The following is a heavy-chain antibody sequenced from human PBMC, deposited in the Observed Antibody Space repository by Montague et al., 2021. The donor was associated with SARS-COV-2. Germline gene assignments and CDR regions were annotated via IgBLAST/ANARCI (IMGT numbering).Heavy chain of an antibody. J-gene: IGHJ6*02. CDR3: ARVPYRLLFVPRYYGMDV. CDR2: ISDSGST. CDR1: GGSISSFY. V-gene: IGHV4-59*12. Sequence: SETRSLTCSVSGGSISSFYWSWFRQPPGKGLEWIGYISDSGSTNYNPSLTSRATMSVDTSKNQFSLKLSSATAADTAVYFCARVPYRLLFVPRYYGMDVWGQGTTVTVSS. D-gene: IGHD2-2*01.